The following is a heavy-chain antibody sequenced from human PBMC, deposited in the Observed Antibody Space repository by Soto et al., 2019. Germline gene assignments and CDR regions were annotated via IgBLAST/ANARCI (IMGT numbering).Heavy chain of an antibody. Sequence: GGSMRLSCAASGFTFSRYIMHWVRQAPGQGLEWIATISSTSTNIYYADSVKGRITISRDNPKNSLSLQMDSLRREDTAVYYCTRGIASSSLVTFDVWGQGTMVTVSS. CDR1: GFTFSRYI. CDR3: TRGIASSSLVTFDV. J-gene: IGHJ3*01. V-gene: IGHV3-21*01. CDR2: ISSTSTNI. D-gene: IGHD2-21*01.